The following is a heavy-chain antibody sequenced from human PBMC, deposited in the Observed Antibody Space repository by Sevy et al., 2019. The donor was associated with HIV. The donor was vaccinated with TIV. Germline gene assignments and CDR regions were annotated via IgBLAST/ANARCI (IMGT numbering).Heavy chain of an antibody. J-gene: IGHJ4*02. CDR2: INPNSGGT. D-gene: IGHD1-26*01. CDR1: GYTFTCYY. V-gene: IGHV1-2*02. Sequence: ASVKVSCKASGYTFTCYYIHWVRQAPGQGLEWMGWINPNSGGTNYAQKFQGRVTMTRDTSISTAYMELSRLRSDDTAVYYCARDNSGSYSNFDYWGQGTLVTVSS. CDR3: ARDNSGSYSNFDY.